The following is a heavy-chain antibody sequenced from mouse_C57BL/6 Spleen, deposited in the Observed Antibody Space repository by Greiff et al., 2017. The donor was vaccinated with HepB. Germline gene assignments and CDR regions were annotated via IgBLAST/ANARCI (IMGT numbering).Heavy chain of an antibody. V-gene: IGHV14-2*01. D-gene: IGHD1-1*01. CDR2: IDPEDGET. CDR1: GFNIKDYY. J-gene: IGHJ3*01. Sequence: EVQLQQSGAELVKPGASVKLSCTASGFNIKDYYMHWVKQRTEQGLEWIGRIDPEDGETKYAPKFQGKATITADTSSNTAYLQLSSLTSADTAVDYSAIPPPTVVAPGFAYWGQGTLVTVSA. CDR3: AIPPPTVVAPGFAY.